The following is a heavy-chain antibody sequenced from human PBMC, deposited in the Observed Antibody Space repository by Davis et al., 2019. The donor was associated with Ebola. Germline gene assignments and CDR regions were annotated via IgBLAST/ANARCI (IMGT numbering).Heavy chain of an antibody. D-gene: IGHD3-16*01. V-gene: IGHV1-18*04. CDR2: ISPYNGNT. CDR3: ARGNPVGVRTYYMDV. CDR1: GYTFTNYNYD. J-gene: IGHJ6*03. Sequence: ASVKVSCKASGYTFTNYNYDITWVRQPPGQVLEWMGWISPYNGNTKYAQKVQGRVTMTTDPPTTTAHLELRSLKSDDTAVYYCARGNPVGVRTYYMDVWGRGTTVTVSS.